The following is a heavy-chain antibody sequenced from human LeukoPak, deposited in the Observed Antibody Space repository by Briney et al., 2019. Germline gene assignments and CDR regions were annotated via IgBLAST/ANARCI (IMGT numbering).Heavy chain of an antibody. Sequence: GGSLRLSCAASGFTFSAYSMNWVRQAPGKGLEWISYITSSSTVYYADSVKGRFTISRDNAQNSLYLQVNSLRADDTAVYYCARSIAVSGYRYFDYWGQGTLVTVSS. V-gene: IGHV3-48*01. CDR1: GFTFSAYS. CDR3: ARSIAVSGYRYFDY. D-gene: IGHD6-19*01. CDR2: ITSSSTV. J-gene: IGHJ4*02.